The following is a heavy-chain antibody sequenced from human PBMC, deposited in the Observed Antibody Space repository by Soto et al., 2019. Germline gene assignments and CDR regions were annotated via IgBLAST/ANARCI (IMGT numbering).Heavy chain of an antibody. CDR2: IYYSGST. Sequence: SETLSLTCTVSGGSISSYYWSWIRQPPGKGLEWIGYIYYSGSTNYNPSLKSRVTISVDTSKNQFSLKLSSVTAADTAVYYCARVGDRQIRAFDIWGQGTMVTVSS. J-gene: IGHJ3*02. V-gene: IGHV4-59*01. D-gene: IGHD2-21*02. CDR1: GGSISSYY. CDR3: ARVGDRQIRAFDI.